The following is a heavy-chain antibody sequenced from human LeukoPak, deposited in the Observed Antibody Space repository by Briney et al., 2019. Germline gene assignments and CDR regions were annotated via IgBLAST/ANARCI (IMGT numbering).Heavy chain of an antibody. CDR1: GGSISSYY. D-gene: IGHD3-10*01. CDR3: ARGVYGSGSYYNRWFDP. V-gene: IGHV4-59*01. CDR2: IYYSGGT. J-gene: IGHJ5*02. Sequence: KPSETLSLTCTVSGGSISSYYWSWIRQPPGKGLEWIGYIYYSGGTNYNPSLKSRVTISVDTSKNQFSLKLSSVTAADTAVYYCARGVYGSGSYYNRWFDPWGQGTLVTVSS.